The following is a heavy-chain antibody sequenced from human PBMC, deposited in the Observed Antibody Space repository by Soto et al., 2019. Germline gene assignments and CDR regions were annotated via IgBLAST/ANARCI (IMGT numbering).Heavy chain of an antibody. CDR2: MYHSGIT. J-gene: IGHJ5*02. Sequence: LSLTCAVSGYSIRSGYFWGWIRQPPGKGLEWIGSMYHSGITYYNLSLKSRVTISVDTSKNQLSLKLSSATAADTAVYYCATRITVFGLLIPPFDPWGQGTQVTVSS. CDR1: GYSIRSGYF. D-gene: IGHD3-3*01. CDR3: ATRITVFGLLIPPFDP. V-gene: IGHV4-38-2*01.